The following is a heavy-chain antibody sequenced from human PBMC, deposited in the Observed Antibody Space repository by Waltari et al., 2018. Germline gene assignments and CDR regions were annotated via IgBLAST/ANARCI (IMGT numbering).Heavy chain of an antibody. Sequence: QVQLQESGPGLVKPSETLSLTCTVSGYSISSGYYWGWIRQPPGKGLEWIGSIYHSGRTYSTPSVRSRVTISVDTSKNQFSLKLSSVTAADTAVYYCAREVMITFGGVIVRRAFDIWGQGTMVTVSS. J-gene: IGHJ3*02. V-gene: IGHV4-38-2*02. CDR2: IYHSGRT. CDR3: AREVMITFGGVIVRRAFDI. CDR1: GYSISSGYY. D-gene: IGHD3-16*02.